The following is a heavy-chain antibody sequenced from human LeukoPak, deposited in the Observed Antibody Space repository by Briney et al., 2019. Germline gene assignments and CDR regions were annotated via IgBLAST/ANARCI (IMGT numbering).Heavy chain of an antibody. CDR3: ARGLCGGDCYSD. CDR1: GLTFNTYT. Sequence: GGPLRLSCAASGLTFNTYTMSWVRKSPGKALDGVSSINTRSSYIYYADSVKGRFTISRDNAKNSLYLQMNSLRAEDTVAYYCARGLCGGDCYSDWGQGNLVTVSS. J-gene: IGHJ4*02. CDR2: INTRSSYI. V-gene: IGHV3-21*01. D-gene: IGHD2-21*02.